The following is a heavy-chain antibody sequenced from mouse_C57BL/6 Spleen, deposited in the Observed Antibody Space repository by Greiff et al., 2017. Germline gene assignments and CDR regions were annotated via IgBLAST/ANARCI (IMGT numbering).Heavy chain of an antibody. V-gene: IGHV1-55*01. Sequence: VQLQQSGAELVKPGASVKMSCKASGYTFTSYWITWVKQRPGQGLEWIGDIYPGSGSTNYNEKFKSKATLTVDTSSSTAYMQLSSLTSEDSAVYYCARYYYGSSYLGWYFDVWGTGTTVTVSS. CDR2: IYPGSGST. D-gene: IGHD1-1*01. CDR3: ARYYYGSSYLGWYFDV. CDR1: GYTFTSYW. J-gene: IGHJ1*03.